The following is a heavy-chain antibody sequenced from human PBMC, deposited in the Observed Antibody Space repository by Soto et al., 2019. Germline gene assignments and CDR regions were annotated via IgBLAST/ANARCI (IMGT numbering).Heavy chain of an antibody. V-gene: IGHV4-61*01. CDR2: MYYSGST. J-gene: IGHJ4*02. CDR1: GGSVRGGNYY. D-gene: IGHD3-16*02. Sequence: QVQLQESGPGLVKPSETLSLTCSVSGGSVRGGNYYWSWIRQPPGKGPEWIGYMYYSGSTSYNPSLKSRLTISVDTSKNQFSLKLSSVTAADTAVYYCARGVIHWGQGTLVTVSS. CDR3: ARGVIH.